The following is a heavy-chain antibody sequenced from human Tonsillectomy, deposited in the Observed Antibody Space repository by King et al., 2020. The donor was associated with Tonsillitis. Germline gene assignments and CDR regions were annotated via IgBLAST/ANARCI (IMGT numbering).Heavy chain of an antibody. D-gene: IGHD3-22*01. CDR1: GDSISSYY. CDR3: ARDGGGYYYDSSGYFDY. CDR2: FYYSGST. Sequence: HVQLQESGPGLVKPSENLSLTCTVSGDSISSYYWSWIRQSPGKGLEWIGYFYYSGSTNFNPSLKSRVDMSVDTSKNQFSLRLSSVTAADTAVYYCARDGGGYYYDSSGYFDYWGQGALVTVSS. V-gene: IGHV4-59*01. J-gene: IGHJ4*02.